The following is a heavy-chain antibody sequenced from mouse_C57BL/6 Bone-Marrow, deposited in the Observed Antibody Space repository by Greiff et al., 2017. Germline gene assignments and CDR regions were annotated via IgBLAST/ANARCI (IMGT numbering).Heavy chain of an antibody. V-gene: IGHV10-1*01. Sequence: EVKLVESGGGLVQPKGSLKLSCAASGFSFNTYAMNWVRQAPGKGLEWVARIRSKSNNYATYYADSVKDRFTISRDDSESMLYLQMNNLKTEDTAMYYCVRGDGSYYFDYWGQGTTLTVSS. D-gene: IGHD1-1*01. J-gene: IGHJ2*01. CDR1: GFSFNTYA. CDR2: IRSKSNNYAT. CDR3: VRGDGSYYFDY.